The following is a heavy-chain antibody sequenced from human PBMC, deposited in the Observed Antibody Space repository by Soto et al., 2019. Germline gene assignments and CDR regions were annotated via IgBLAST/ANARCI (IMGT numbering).Heavy chain of an antibody. J-gene: IGHJ6*03. D-gene: IGHD1-1*01. Sequence: ASVKVSCKASGYTFTSYYMHWVRQAPGQGLEWMGIINPSGGSTSYAQKLQGRVTMNRDTSTSTVYMELSSLRSEDTSVFFCARDRSLEPDYYYYYMDVWGKGTTVTVSS. V-gene: IGHV1-46*03. CDR1: GYTFTSYY. CDR2: INPSGGST. CDR3: ARDRSLEPDYYYYYMDV.